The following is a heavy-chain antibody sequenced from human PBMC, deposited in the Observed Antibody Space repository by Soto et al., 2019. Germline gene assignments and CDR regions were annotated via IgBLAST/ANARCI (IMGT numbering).Heavy chain of an antibody. D-gene: IGHD3-3*01. CDR1: GYTFTSYG. Sequence: ASVKVSCKASGYTFTSYGISWVRQAPEQGLEWMGWISAYNGNTNYAQKLQGRVTMTTDTSTSTAYMELRSLRSDDTAVYYCARGRYDFWSGYADHNYYYYYYGMDVWGQGTTVTVSS. V-gene: IGHV1-18*01. CDR3: ARGRYDFWSGYADHNYYYYYYGMDV. J-gene: IGHJ6*02. CDR2: ISAYNGNT.